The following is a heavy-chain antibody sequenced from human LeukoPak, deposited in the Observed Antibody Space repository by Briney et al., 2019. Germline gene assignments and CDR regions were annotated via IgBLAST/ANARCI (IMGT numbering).Heavy chain of an antibody. Sequence: SETLSLTCTVSGGSISGYYWSWIRQPPGKGLEWIGYIYYSGSTDYNPSLKSQVTMSVDTSKNQFSLNLSSVTAADTAVYYCARDARGWSGFDYWGQGTLVTVSS. D-gene: IGHD3-3*01. V-gene: IGHV4-59*12. CDR3: ARDARGWSGFDY. CDR2: IYYSGST. CDR1: GGSISGYY. J-gene: IGHJ4*02.